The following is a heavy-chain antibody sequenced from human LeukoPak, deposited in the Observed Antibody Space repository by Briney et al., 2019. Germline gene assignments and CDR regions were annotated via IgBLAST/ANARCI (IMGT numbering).Heavy chain of an antibody. Sequence: PSETLSLTCAVYGGSFRGYYWSWIRQPPGKGLEWIGEINHSGSTNYNPSLKSRVTISVDTSTNQFSLQLSSLTAAATAVYYSGRHVKWDYRGLWFGETTSGFDPWGQGTLVTVSS. D-gene: IGHD3-10*01. CDR3: GRHVKWDYRGLWFGETTSGFDP. CDR1: GGSFRGYY. J-gene: IGHJ5*02. CDR2: INHSGST. V-gene: IGHV4-34*01.